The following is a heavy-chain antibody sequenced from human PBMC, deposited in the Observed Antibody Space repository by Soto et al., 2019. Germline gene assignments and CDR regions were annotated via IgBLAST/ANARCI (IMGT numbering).Heavy chain of an antibody. D-gene: IGHD6-13*01. V-gene: IGHV4-59*01. Sequence: SETLSLTCTVSGGSISSYYWSWIRKPPGKGLEWIGYIYYSGSTNYNPALKSRVTISVDTSKNQFSLKLSSVTAADTAAYYCARGWYSSSWYRWFDPWGQGTLVTVSS. CDR2: IYYSGST. CDR1: GGSISSYY. J-gene: IGHJ5*02. CDR3: ARGWYSSSWYRWFDP.